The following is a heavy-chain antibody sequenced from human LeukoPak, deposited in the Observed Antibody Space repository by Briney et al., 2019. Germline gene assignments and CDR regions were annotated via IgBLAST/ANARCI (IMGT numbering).Heavy chain of an antibody. Sequence: HPSETLSLTCTVSGGSISSYYWSWIRQPPGKGLEWIGEINHSGSTNYNPSLKSRVTISVDTSKNQFSLKLSSVTAADTAVYYCARAYTPFYCSGGSCSAYYFDYWGQGTLVTVSS. D-gene: IGHD2-15*01. J-gene: IGHJ4*02. CDR1: GGSISSYY. CDR2: INHSGST. CDR3: ARAYTPFYCSGGSCSAYYFDY. V-gene: IGHV4-34*01.